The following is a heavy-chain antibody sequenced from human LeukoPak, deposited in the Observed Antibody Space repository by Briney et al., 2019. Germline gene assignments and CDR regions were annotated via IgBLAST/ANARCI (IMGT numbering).Heavy chain of an antibody. Sequence: SCKASGYTFTSYGMHWVRQAPGKGLEWVAVISYDGSNKYYADSVKGRFTISRDNSKNTLYLQMNSLRAEDTAVYYCAKVVRGCGGSCQDETDYWGQGTLVTVSS. V-gene: IGHV3-30*18. CDR1: GYTFTSYG. CDR3: AKVVRGCGGSCQDETDY. J-gene: IGHJ4*02. CDR2: ISYDGSNK. D-gene: IGHD2-15*01.